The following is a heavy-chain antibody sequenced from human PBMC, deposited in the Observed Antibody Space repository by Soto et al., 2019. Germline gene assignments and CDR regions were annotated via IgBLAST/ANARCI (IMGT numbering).Heavy chain of an antibody. CDR1: GFTFSDYY. CDR2: ISSSSSYT. CDR3: ARVGSGYSFPTFPDY. V-gene: IGHV3-11*06. D-gene: IGHD5-12*01. Sequence: GGSLRLSCAASGFTFSDYYMSWIRQAPGKGLEWVSYISSSSSYTNYADSVKGRFTISRDNAKNSLYLQMNSLRAEDTAVYYCARVGSGYSFPTFPDYWGQGTLVTVSS. J-gene: IGHJ4*02.